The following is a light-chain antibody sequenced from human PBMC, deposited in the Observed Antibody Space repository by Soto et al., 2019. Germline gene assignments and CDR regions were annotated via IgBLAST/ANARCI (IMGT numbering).Light chain of an antibody. CDR2: EDI. J-gene: IGLJ1*01. CDR3: QAWDSSTGV. Sequence: SYELTQPPSVSVSPGQTASIACSGDKLGRKYAYWYQQKPGQSPVVVIYEDIKRPSGIPERFSGSNSGNTATLTISGTQAMDEADYYCQAWDSSTGVFGTGTKVTVL. CDR1: KLGRKY. V-gene: IGLV3-1*01.